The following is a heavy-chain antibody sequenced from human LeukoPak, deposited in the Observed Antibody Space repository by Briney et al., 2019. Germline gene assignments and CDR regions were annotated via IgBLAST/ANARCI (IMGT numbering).Heavy chain of an antibody. J-gene: IGHJ3*02. CDR2: MNPNSGNT. D-gene: IGHD2-21*02. CDR3: ARAPPHMYCGGDCYGYDAFDI. CDR1: GYTFTSYD. Sequence: AAVKVSCKASGYTFTSYDINWVRQATVQGLEWMGWMNPNSGNTGYAQKFQGRVTITRNTSISTAYMELSSLRSEDTAVYYCARAPPHMYCGGDCYGYDAFDIWGQGTMVTVSS. V-gene: IGHV1-8*03.